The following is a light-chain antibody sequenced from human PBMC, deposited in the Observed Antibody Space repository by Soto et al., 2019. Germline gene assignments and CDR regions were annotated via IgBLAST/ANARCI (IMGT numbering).Light chain of an antibody. CDR2: AVS. V-gene: IGKV3-15*01. J-gene: IGKJ2*01. CDR1: QSVSSN. Sequence: EIVMTQSPATLSVSQGERATLSCRASQSVSSNLAWFQQKPGQAPRLLLAAVSTRATGVPGRFSGSESGTEFTLTIRSLQSEDSAVYYCQQHNHWPSFGQGTKLEIK. CDR3: QQHNHWPS.